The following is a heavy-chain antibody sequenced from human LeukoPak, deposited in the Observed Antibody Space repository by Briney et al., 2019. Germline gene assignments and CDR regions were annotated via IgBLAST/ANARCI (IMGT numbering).Heavy chain of an antibody. J-gene: IGHJ6*03. V-gene: IGHV3-11*01. D-gene: IGHD2-2*01. CDR3: ARDRIVVVPAADYYMDV. CDR2: ISSSGSTI. CDR1: GFTFSDYY. Sequence: GGSLSLSCAASGFTFSDYYMSWIRQAPGKGLEWVSYISSSGSTIYYADSVKGRFTISRDNAKNSLYLQMNSPRAEDTAVYYCARDRIVVVPAADYYMDVWGKGTTVTVSS.